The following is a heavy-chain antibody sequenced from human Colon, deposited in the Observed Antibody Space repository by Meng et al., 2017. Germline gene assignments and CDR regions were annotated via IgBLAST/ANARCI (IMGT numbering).Heavy chain of an antibody. CDR3: ARGPPADY. J-gene: IGHJ4*02. CDR1: GASVSSDY. Sequence: QVQLQESGPGLVKPSETLSLTCTVSGASVSSDYWSWIRQPPGKGLEWIGYIYNTGSTNYNPSLKSRVTISVDTSKNQFSLRLSSVTAADTAVYYCARGPPADYWGPGTLVTFSS. V-gene: IGHV4-59*02. CDR2: IYNTGST.